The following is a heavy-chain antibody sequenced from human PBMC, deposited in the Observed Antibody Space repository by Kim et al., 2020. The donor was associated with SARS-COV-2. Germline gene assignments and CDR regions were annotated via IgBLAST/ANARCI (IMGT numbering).Heavy chain of an antibody. J-gene: IGHJ6*02. CDR1: GFTFSNAW. D-gene: IGHD3-9*01. V-gene: IGHV3-15*01. Sequence: GGSLRLSCAASGFTFSNAWMSCVRQAPGKGLEWVGRIKSKTDGGTTDYAAPVKGRFTISRDDSKNTLYLQMNSLKTEDTAVYYCTTDRKVLRYFDWLDVLNYQDELGYYYDGMDVWGQGTTVTVSS. CDR2: IKSKTDGGTT. CDR3: TTDRKVLRYFDWLDVLNYQDELGYYYDGMDV.